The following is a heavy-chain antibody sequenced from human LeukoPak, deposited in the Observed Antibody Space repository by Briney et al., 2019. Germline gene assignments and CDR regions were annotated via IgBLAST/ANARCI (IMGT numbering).Heavy chain of an antibody. CDR3: ARGSYGGEN. CDR1: GGSVSSDNYY. Sequence: SETLSLTCTVSGGSVSSDNYYWSWIRQPPGKGLEWIGYVSYSGSTNYNPSLKSRVTISIDTSKNQFSLRLSSVTAADTAVYYCARGSYGGENWGQGTLVTVSS. V-gene: IGHV4-61*01. CDR2: VSYSGST. J-gene: IGHJ4*02. D-gene: IGHD4-23*01.